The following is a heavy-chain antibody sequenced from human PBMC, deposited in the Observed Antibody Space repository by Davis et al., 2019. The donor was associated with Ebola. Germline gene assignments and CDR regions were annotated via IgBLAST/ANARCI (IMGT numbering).Heavy chain of an antibody. CDR3: AKEAWLVVDHLGYYFDY. D-gene: IGHD3-22*01. V-gene: IGHV3-30*02. CDR1: GFTFNIFD. Sequence: GGSLRLSCAASGFTFNIFDMHWVRQAPGRGLEWVAFVRSHGSDDHYADSVKGRFTISRDNSKNTLYLQMNSLRAEDTAVYYCAKEAWLVVDHLGYYFDYWGQGTLVTVSS. CDR2: VRSHGSDD. J-gene: IGHJ4*02.